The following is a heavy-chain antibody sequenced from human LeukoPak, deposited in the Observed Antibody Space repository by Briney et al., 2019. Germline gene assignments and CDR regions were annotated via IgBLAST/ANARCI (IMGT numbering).Heavy chain of an antibody. D-gene: IGHD6-19*01. CDR2: ISPDGSTE. CDR3: AIGDSSGWLFDS. Sequence: PGGSLRLSCAASGFTFSSDWMSWVRQAPGKGLEWVANISPDGSTEYYVDSVMGRITISRDNAKNSLYLQMNSLRVEDTAVYYCAIGDSSGWLFDSWGQGTLVIVSS. CDR1: GFTFSSDW. V-gene: IGHV3-7*01. J-gene: IGHJ4*02.